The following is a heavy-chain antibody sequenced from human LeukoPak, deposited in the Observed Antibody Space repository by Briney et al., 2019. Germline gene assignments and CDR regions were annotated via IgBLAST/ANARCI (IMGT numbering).Heavy chain of an antibody. Sequence: GGSLRLSCAASGFTFSNYAMIWVRQAPGKGLEWVSTIDYSGGSTYYADSVKGRSTISRDNSKNTLYMQMNSLRAEDTAIYYCAKVPYSDYGSGRPPFMDVWGQGTTVAVS. V-gene: IGHV3-23*01. CDR2: IDYSGGST. J-gene: IGHJ6*02. CDR1: GFTFSNYA. D-gene: IGHD3-10*01. CDR3: AKVPYSDYGSGRPPFMDV.